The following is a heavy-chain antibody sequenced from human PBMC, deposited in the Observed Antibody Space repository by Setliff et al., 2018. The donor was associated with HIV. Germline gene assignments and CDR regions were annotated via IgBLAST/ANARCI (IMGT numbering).Heavy chain of an antibody. D-gene: IGHD2-2*01. J-gene: IGHJ5*02. CDR3: TRHRVVPAALNWFDP. V-gene: IGHV1-69*13. Sequence: SVKVSCKASGGTFNSFAINWARQAPGQGLEWTGKIIPIFGEANYAQKFQGRVTITADESASTAYMELSSLRSEDTAVYYCTRHRVVPAALNWFDPWGQGTLVTVSS. CDR1: GGTFNSFA. CDR2: IIPIFGEA.